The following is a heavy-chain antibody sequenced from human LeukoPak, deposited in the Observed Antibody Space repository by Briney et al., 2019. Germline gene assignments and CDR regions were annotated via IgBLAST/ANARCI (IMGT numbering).Heavy chain of an antibody. CDR3: ARDVSSGWERQYYYMDV. CDR1: GYSISSGYY. Sequence: KSSETLSLTCTVSGYSISSGYYWGWIRQPPGKGLEWIGSIYHSGSTYYNPSLKSRVTISVDTSKNQFSLKLSSVTAADTAVYYCARDVSSGWERQYYYMDVWGKGTTVTISS. J-gene: IGHJ6*03. D-gene: IGHD6-19*01. CDR2: IYHSGST. V-gene: IGHV4-38-2*02.